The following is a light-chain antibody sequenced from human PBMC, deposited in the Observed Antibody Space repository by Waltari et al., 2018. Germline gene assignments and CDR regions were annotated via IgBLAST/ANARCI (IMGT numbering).Light chain of an antibody. V-gene: IGLV2-14*01. CDR1: SSDVVRYDY. Sequence: QSALTQPASVSGSPGQSITISCTGTSSDVVRYDYVPWYPHHPGKAPKLMIYEASNRPSGVSNRFSGSKSGNTASLTISGLQAEDEADYYCSSYTTSGSPMDVFGTGTKVTVL. J-gene: IGLJ1*01. CDR3: SSYTTSGSPMDV. CDR2: EAS.